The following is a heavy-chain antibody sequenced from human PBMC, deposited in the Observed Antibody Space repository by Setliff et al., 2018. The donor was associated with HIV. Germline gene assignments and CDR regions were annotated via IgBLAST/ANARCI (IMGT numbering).Heavy chain of an antibody. CDR1: GSSFSSVYH. Sequence: SETLSLTCAFSGSSFSSVYHWAWIRQPPGKGLGCIGTIFHSGGTYYNPSLKSRVTISVDTSKHQFSLRLSSVTAADTAVYYCARLYYYGSGNYNDAFDIWGQGTMVTVSS. D-gene: IGHD3-10*01. V-gene: IGHV4-38-2*01. CDR2: IFHSGGT. J-gene: IGHJ3*02. CDR3: ARLYYYGSGNYNDAFDI.